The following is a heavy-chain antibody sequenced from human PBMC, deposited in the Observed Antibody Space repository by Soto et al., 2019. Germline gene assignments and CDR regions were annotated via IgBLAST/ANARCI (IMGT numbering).Heavy chain of an antibody. J-gene: IGHJ6*02. CDR2: IYYSGST. CDR3: ARALTYYDFWSGYHPGMDV. V-gene: IGHV4-59*01. CDR1: GGSISSYY. Sequence: TLSLTCTVSGGSISSYYWSWIRQPPGKGLEWIGYIYYSGSTNYNPSLKSRVTISVDTSKNQFSLKLSSVTAADTAVYYCARALTYYDFWSGYHPGMDVWGQGTTVTVSS. D-gene: IGHD3-3*01.